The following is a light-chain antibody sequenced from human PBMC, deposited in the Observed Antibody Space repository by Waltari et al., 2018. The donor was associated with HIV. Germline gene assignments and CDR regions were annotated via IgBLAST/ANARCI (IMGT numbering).Light chain of an antibody. CDR3: QHNDGWPWT. Sequence: QMTQSPSTLSAFVGDRVTITCRASQNIKDYLAWYQQKPGKAPKLLIYKASTLQSGVPSRFSGSGSGTDFTLTISSLQPDDFATYYCQHNDGWPWTFDQGAKAE. J-gene: IGKJ1*01. CDR2: KAS. CDR1: QNIKDY. V-gene: IGKV1-5*03.